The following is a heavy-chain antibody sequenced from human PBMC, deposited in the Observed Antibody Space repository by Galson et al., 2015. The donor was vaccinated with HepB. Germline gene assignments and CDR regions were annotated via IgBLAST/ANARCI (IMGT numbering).Heavy chain of an antibody. Sequence: ETLSLTCIVSGGSISSSTYYWGWIRQPPGKGLEWIGSIYYSGSTYYNPSLKSRVTIFVDTSKNQFSLRLSSVTAADTAVYYCARGAGNRRTVTRIYYFDYWGQGTLVTVSS. D-gene: IGHD4-17*01. J-gene: IGHJ4*02. CDR1: GGSISSSTYY. V-gene: IGHV4-39*01. CDR2: IYYSGST. CDR3: ARGAGNRRTVTRIYYFDY.